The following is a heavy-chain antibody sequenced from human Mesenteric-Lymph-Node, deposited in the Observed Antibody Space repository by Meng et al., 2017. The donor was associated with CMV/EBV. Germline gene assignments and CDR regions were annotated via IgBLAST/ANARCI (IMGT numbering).Heavy chain of an antibody. Sequence: SGGSISSGNSYWSWIRQPAGKGLEWIGRIHTSGSTKYSPSLKSRVAISVDTSKNQFSLKLTSVNAADTAKYYCARDGDYGGYDFENWGQGTLVTVSS. CDR3: ARDGDYGGYDFEN. V-gene: IGHV4-61*02. CDR1: GGSISSGNSY. D-gene: IGHD4-17*01. CDR2: IHTSGST. J-gene: IGHJ4*02.